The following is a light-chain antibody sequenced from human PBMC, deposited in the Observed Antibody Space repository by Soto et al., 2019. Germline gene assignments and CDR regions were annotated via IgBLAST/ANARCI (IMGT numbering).Light chain of an antibody. CDR3: CSYAGNYTLL. CDR2: DVS. CDR1: SSDVGGYNY. Sequence: QSVLTQPRSVSGSPGQSVTISRTGTSSDVGGYNYVSWYQQHPGKAPKLMIYDVSKRPSGVPDRFSGSKSGNTASVAISGLQAEDEADYYCCSYAGNYTLLFGGGTKVTVL. J-gene: IGLJ2*01. V-gene: IGLV2-11*01.